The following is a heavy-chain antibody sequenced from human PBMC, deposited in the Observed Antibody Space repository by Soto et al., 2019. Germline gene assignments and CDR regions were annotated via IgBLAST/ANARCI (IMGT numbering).Heavy chain of an antibody. D-gene: IGHD1-26*01. J-gene: IGHJ4*02. Sequence: QLQLVQSGAEVREPGSSVKVSCKASGGTFSSYTVIWVRQAPGQGLEGMGGITPTLDIANYAEKFKGRVTITADEATSTVNMHLSSLRSEDTAVYFCARGYYSGSNPSSFDYWGQGTLVAVSS. CDR3: ARGYYSGSNPSSFDY. CDR2: ITPTLDIA. V-gene: IGHV1-69*01. CDR1: GGTFSSYT.